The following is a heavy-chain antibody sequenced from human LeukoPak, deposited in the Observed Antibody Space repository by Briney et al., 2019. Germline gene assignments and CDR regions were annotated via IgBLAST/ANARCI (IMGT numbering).Heavy chain of an antibody. J-gene: IGHJ4*02. D-gene: IGHD3-22*01. CDR2: TYESGST. CDR3: ATNRYYDSSGYYSLDY. CDR1: GASFSGKNFC. V-gene: IGHV4-39*01. Sequence: PSETLSLTCTVSGASFSGKNFCWGWIRQPPGKGLEWIGSTYESGSTYYNPSLKSRIAISVDTSKNQFSLTLSSVTAADTAVYYCATNRYYDSSGYYSLDYWGQGTLVTVSS.